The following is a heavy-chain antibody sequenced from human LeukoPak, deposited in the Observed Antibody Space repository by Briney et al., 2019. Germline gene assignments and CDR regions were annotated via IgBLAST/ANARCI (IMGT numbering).Heavy chain of an antibody. Sequence: GGSLRLSCGASGFTFRTYAMGWGRQAPGKGLEWVSGISDGGGHTFYAESVKGRFTVSRDNSRNTLYLRMNSLRAEDTAIYYCTKNQILDDTGSWYTYWGQGTLVTVSS. CDR3: TKNQILDDTGSWYTY. D-gene: IGHD6-13*01. J-gene: IGHJ4*02. V-gene: IGHV3-23*01. CDR1: GFTFRTYA. CDR2: ISDGGGHT.